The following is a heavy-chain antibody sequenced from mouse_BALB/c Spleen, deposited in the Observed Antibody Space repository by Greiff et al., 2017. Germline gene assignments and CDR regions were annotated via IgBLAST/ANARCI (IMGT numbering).Heavy chain of an antibody. J-gene: IGHJ4*01. CDR2: ISSGSSTI. Sequence: EVQRVESGGGLVQPGGSRKLSCAASGFTFSSFGMHWVRQAPEKGLEWVAYISSGSSTIYYADTVKGRFTISRDTPKNTLFLQMTSLRSEDTAMYYCARGYGMDYWGQGTSVTVSS. V-gene: IGHV5-17*02. CDR1: GFTFSSFG. CDR3: ARGYGMDY.